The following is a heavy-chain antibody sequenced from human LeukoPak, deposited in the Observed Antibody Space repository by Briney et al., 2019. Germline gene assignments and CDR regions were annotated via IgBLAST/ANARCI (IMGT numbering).Heavy chain of an antibody. J-gene: IGHJ6*02. V-gene: IGHV3-30*03. D-gene: IGHD6-19*01. CDR3: ASLQDGNCTAVAGTSLSFCGMDV. CDR2: ISYNGNNK. CDR1: AFNFRSYG. Sequence: GRSLRLSCAASAFNFRSYGMHWVRQAPGKGPECVAVISYNGNNKYYADAVKGRFIISRDNSKDTLYLQMNSLRAEDTAVYYCASLQDGNCTAVAGTSLSFCGMDVWGQGTTVTVSS.